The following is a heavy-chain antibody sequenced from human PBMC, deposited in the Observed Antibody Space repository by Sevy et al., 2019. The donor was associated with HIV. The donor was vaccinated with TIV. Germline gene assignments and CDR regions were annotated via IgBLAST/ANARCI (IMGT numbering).Heavy chain of an antibody. Sequence: GGSLRLSCAASGFIFSISDMNWVRQAPGKGLEWVSFISSRSSTIYYADSVKGRFTISRDNAKNSLYLQMNSLRDDDTAVYYCASGSNHKNFDYWGQGTLVTVSS. D-gene: IGHD3-10*01. V-gene: IGHV3-48*02. CDR3: ASGSNHKNFDY. J-gene: IGHJ4*02. CDR2: ISSRSSTI. CDR1: GFIFSISD.